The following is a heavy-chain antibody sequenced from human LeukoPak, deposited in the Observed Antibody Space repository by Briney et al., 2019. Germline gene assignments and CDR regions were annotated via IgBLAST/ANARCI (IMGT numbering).Heavy chain of an antibody. V-gene: IGHV4-39*07. Sequence: SETLSLTCTVSGGSISSSSYYWGWIRQPPGKGLEWIGSIYYSGSTNYNPSLKSRVTISVDTSKNQFSLKLISVTAADTAVYYCARETGYSSVRDAFDIWGQGTMVTVSS. CDR3: ARETGYSSVRDAFDI. CDR1: GGSISSSSYY. D-gene: IGHD6-19*01. CDR2: IYYSGST. J-gene: IGHJ3*02.